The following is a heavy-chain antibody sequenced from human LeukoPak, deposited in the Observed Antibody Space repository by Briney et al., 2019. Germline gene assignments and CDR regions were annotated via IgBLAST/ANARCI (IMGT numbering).Heavy chain of an antibody. D-gene: IGHD3-3*01. Sequence: PSETLSLTCTVSGGSISSYYWSWIRQPAGKGLEWIGRIYTSGSTNYNPSLKSRVTMSVDTSKNQFSLKLSSVTAADTAVYYCASSRNYDLDDAFDIWGQGTMVTVSS. CDR3: ASSRNYDLDDAFDI. V-gene: IGHV4-4*07. J-gene: IGHJ3*02. CDR2: IYTSGST. CDR1: GGSISSYY.